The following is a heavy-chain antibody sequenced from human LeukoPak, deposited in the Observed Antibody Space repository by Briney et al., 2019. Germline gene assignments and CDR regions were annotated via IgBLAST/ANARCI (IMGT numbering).Heavy chain of an antibody. CDR3: ARDPFPRTVTTKYPVDY. Sequence: SETLSLTCTVSGYSISSGYYWGWIRQPPGKGLEWIGSIYHSGSTYYNPSLKSRVTISVDTSKNQFSLKLSSVTAADTAVYYCARDPFPRTVTTKYPVDYWGQGTLVTVSS. J-gene: IGHJ4*02. D-gene: IGHD4-17*01. CDR1: GYSISSGYY. CDR2: IYHSGST. V-gene: IGHV4-38-2*02.